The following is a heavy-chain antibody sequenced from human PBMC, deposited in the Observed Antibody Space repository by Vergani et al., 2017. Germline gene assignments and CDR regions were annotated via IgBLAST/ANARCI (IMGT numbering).Heavy chain of an antibody. CDR2: IIPLFGTA. CDR3: ARGLLMVRGVKYYYYYMDV. D-gene: IGHD3-10*01. V-gene: IGHV1-69*01. CDR1: GGTFSSYA. Sequence: QVQLVQSGAEVKKPGSSVKVSCKASGGTFSSYAISWVRQAPGQGIEWMGGIIPLFGTANYAQKFQGRVTITADESTSTAYMELSSLRSEDTAVYYCARGLLMVRGVKYYYYYMDVWGKGTTVTVSS. J-gene: IGHJ6*03.